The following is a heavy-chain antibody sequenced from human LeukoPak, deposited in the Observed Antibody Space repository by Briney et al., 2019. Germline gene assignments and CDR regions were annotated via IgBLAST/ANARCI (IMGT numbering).Heavy chain of an antibody. CDR2: ISGDGSDT. Sequence: GGSLRLSCAASGFTFSTYWMHWVRQAPGKGLVWVSRISGDGSDTRYADSVKGRFIISRDNAKNTLYLQLNGLRAEDTAVYYCARDFDWGSGHWGQGALVAVSS. J-gene: IGHJ4*02. V-gene: IGHV3-74*01. CDR1: GFTFSTYW. D-gene: IGHD7-27*01. CDR3: ARDFDWGSGH.